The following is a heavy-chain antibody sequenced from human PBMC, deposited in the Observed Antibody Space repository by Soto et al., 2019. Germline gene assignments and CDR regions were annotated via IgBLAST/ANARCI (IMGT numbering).Heavy chain of an antibody. CDR2: IIPIFGTA. Sequence: VASVKVSCKASGGTFSSYAISWVRQAPGQGLEWMGGIIPIFGTANYAQKFQGRVTITADESTSTAYMELSSLRSEDTAVYYCARGIGYCSGGSCYSVWFDPWGQGTLVTVSS. J-gene: IGHJ5*02. CDR3: ARGIGYCSGGSCYSVWFDP. V-gene: IGHV1-69*13. D-gene: IGHD2-15*01. CDR1: GGTFSSYA.